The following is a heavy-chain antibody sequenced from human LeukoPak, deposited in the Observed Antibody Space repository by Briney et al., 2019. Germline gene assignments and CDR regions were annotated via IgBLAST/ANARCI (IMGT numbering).Heavy chain of an antibody. V-gene: IGHV4-39*07. D-gene: IGHD6-13*01. CDR3: ARVGQQLTFDY. CDR1: GGSISSNSYY. Sequence: PSETLSLTCTVSGGSISSNSYYWSWIRQPPGKGLEWIGEINHSGSTNYNPSLKSRVTISVDTSKNQFSLKLSSVTAADTAVYYCARVGQQLTFDYWGQGTLVTVSS. CDR2: INHSGST. J-gene: IGHJ4*02.